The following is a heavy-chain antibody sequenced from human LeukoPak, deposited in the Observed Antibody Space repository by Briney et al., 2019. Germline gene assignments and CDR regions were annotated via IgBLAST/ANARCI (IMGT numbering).Heavy chain of an antibody. D-gene: IGHD3-10*01. V-gene: IGHV1-2*02. J-gene: IGHJ4*02. CDR2: INPNSGGT. CDR3: ARVRYDYGDY. CDR1: GYTFTSYY. Sequence: ASVKVSCKASGYTFTSYYMHWVRQAPGQGLEWMGWINPNSGGTKYAQKFQGRVTMTRDTSISTAYMELSRLRYDDTAVYYCARVRYDYGDYWGQGTLVTVSS.